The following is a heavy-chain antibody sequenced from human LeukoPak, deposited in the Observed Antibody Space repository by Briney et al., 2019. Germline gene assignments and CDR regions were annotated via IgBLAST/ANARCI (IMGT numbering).Heavy chain of an antibody. D-gene: IGHD3-10*01. CDR1: GYTFTSYD. J-gene: IGHJ5*02. Sequence: ASVKVSCKASGYTFTSYDINWVRQATGQGLEWMGWMNPNSGNTGYAQKFQGRVTMTRNTSISTAYMELSSLRSEDTAVYYCARGGAHLWFGEFLYGFDPWGQGTLVTVSS. V-gene: IGHV1-8*01. CDR3: ARGGAHLWFGEFLYGFDP. CDR2: MNPNSGNT.